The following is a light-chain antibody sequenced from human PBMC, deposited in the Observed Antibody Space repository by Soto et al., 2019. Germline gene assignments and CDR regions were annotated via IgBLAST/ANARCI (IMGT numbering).Light chain of an antibody. CDR1: QSLLDSDDGNTY. CDR2: TLS. V-gene: IGKV2-40*01. J-gene: IGKJ2*01. CDR3: MQRIEFPYT. Sequence: DIVMTQTPLSLPVTPGEPASISCRSSQSLLDSDDGNTYLDWYLQKPGQSPQLLIYTLSDRASGVPDRFSGSGSGTDFTLKISRVEAEDVGVYYCMQRIEFPYTFGQWTKLEIK.